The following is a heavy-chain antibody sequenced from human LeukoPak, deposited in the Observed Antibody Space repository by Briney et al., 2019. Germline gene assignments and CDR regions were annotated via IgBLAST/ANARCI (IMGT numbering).Heavy chain of an antibody. CDR3: AKHSSSGAGNWFDP. J-gene: IGHJ5*02. Sequence: GGSLRLSCAASGFTFSSYGMHWVCQAPGKGLEWVAVISYDGSNKYYADSVKGRFTISRDNSKNTLYLQMNSLRAEDTAVYYCAKHSSSGAGNWFDPWGQGTLVTVSS. CDR2: ISYDGSNK. V-gene: IGHV3-30*18. CDR1: GFTFSSYG. D-gene: IGHD6-13*01.